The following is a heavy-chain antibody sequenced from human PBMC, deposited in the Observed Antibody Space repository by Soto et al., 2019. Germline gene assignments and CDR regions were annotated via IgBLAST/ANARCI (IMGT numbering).Heavy chain of an antibody. D-gene: IGHD2-8*01. V-gene: IGHV3-11*05. CDR1: GFTFSDYY. J-gene: IGHJ5*02. CDR2: TSSSSSYT. Sequence: QVQLVESGGGLVKPGGSLRLSCAASGFTFSDYYMSWIRQVPGKGLECVSYTSSSSSYTNYADSVKGRLTISRDNAKKSLYLQMNSLSAEDTAVYYCARGCYRPYFDPCGQGTLVTVSS. CDR3: ARGCYRPYFDP.